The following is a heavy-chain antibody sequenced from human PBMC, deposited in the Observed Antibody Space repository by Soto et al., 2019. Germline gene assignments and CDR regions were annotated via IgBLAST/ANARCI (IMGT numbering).Heavy chain of an antibody. J-gene: IGHJ6*02. D-gene: IGHD4-4*01. Sequence: GESLKISCKVSGYSFTIYWITWVRQVPGKGLEWMGRIDPGDSYINYSPSFQGHVTISADKSTSTAYLQCSSLKASDTAMYYCARLTNYAGAMGVCGRGTTVTVSS. CDR1: GYSFTIYW. CDR2: IDPGDSYI. V-gene: IGHV5-10-1*01. CDR3: ARLTNYAGAMGV.